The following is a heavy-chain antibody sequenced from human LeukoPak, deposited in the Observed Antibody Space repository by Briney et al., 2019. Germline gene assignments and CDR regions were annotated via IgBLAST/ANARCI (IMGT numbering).Heavy chain of an antibody. CDR3: AKAGGSYYRD. V-gene: IGHV3-23*01. Sequence: PGGSLRLSCAASGFTFNSYAMNWVRQAPGKGLEWVSGISGSGGSTYYADSVKGRFTISRDNSKNTLYLQMNSLKAEDTALYYCAKAGGSYYRDWGQGTLVTVSS. J-gene: IGHJ4*02. CDR1: GFTFNSYA. CDR2: ISGSGGST. D-gene: IGHD1-26*01.